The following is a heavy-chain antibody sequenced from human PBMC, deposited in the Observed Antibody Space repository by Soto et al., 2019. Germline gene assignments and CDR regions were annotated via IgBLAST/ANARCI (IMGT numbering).Heavy chain of an antibody. CDR3: ATNEGIGSYGFDD. J-gene: IGHJ4*02. V-gene: IGHV1-69*13. D-gene: IGHD1-26*01. CDR2: IIPIFGTP. CDR1: GVTFSRQD. Sequence: AASGKVSCKASGVTFSRQDMRWVRQAPGQGLEWMGGIIPIFGTPQYAEKCQDRVTITADESTSAAYMEQSSLPSEDTAVYYWATNEGIGSYGFDDWGEGTLVTVSS.